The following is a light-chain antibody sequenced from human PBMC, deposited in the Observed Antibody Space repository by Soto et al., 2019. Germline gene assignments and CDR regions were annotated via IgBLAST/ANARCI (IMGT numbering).Light chain of an antibody. V-gene: IGKV1-5*01. J-gene: IGKJ1*01. CDR1: QNISNW. CDR3: QYFYSYWT. Sequence: DIQMTQSPSTLSASVGDRVTITCRASQNISNWLVWYQQNPGKAPKLLISDASTLETGVPSRFSGSESGTEFTLTISSLQPDDFATFYCQYFYSYWTFGQGTKVEIK. CDR2: DAS.